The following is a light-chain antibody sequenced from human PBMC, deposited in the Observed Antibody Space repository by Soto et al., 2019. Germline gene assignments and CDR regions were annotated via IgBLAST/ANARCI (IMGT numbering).Light chain of an antibody. V-gene: IGLV2-14*01. Sequence: QSVLTQPASVSGSPGQSITISCTGTTSDVGGYNYVSWHQQHPGKAPKLMIHEVRYRPSGVSNRCSGSKSGNTASLTISGLQAEDEADYYCSSYTSSGTLVFGGGTKVTVL. CDR2: EVR. CDR3: SSYTSSGTLV. CDR1: TSDVGGYNY. J-gene: IGLJ3*02.